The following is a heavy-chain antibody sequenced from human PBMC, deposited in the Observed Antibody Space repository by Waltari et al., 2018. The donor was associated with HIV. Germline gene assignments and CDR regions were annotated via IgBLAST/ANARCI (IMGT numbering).Heavy chain of an antibody. V-gene: IGHV4-39*01. CDR2: IYYSGTT. Sequence: QLQLQESGPGLVKPSETLSLTCTVSGGSISNTHYYWGWIRQPPGKGLQWIARIYYSGTTYHNPSLQSRVTMSVDTSKNQFSLKMAAVTAADTALYYCARISTGFNLEGGDVWGQGTTVTVSS. CDR3: ARISTGFNLEGGDV. D-gene: IGHD3-3*01. CDR1: GGSISNTHYY. J-gene: IGHJ6*02.